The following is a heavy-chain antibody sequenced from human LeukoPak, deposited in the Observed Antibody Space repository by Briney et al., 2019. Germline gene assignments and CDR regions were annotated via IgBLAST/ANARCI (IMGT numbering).Heavy chain of an antibody. CDR1: GGSISSGDYY. CDR2: IYHSGST. V-gene: IGHV4-30-4*01. Sequence: SETLSLTCTVSGGSISSGDYYWSWIRQPPRTGLEWIGYIYHSGSTYYNPSLTSRVTISVDTSTNQFSLKLTSVTAADTAMYFCARGRNPYYVWGSCRAYFDYWGQGTLVTVSS. CDR3: ARGRNPYYVWGSCRAYFDY. J-gene: IGHJ4*02. D-gene: IGHD3-16*02.